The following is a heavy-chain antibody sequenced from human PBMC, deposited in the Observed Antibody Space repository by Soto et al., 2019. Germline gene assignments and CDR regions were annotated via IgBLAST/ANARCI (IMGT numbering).Heavy chain of an antibody. J-gene: IGHJ3*02. CDR3: ARGVGAVAGTRAFDI. Sequence: QVQLVQSGAEVKKPGSSVKVSCKASGGTFSSYTISWVRQAPGQGLEWMGRIIPILGIANYAQKFQGRVTIXXDXSXXTAYMELSSLRSEDTAVYYCARGVGAVAGTRAFDIWGQGTMVTVSS. D-gene: IGHD6-19*01. CDR1: GGTFSSYT. CDR2: IIPILGIA. V-gene: IGHV1-69*02.